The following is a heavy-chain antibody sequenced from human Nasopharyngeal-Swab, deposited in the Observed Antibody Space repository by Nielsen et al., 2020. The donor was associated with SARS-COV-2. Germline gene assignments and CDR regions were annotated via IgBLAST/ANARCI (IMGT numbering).Heavy chain of an antibody. V-gene: IGHV3-48*03. D-gene: IGHD1-26*01. CDR1: GFTFSSYE. CDR2: ISSSGSTI. CDR3: ARESYEWELHGGY. J-gene: IGHJ4*02. Sequence: GGSLRLSCAASGFTFSSYEMNWVRQAPGKELEWVSYISSSGSTIYYADSVKGRFTISRDNAKNSLYLQMNSLRAEDTAVYYCARESYEWELHGGYWGQGTLITVSS.